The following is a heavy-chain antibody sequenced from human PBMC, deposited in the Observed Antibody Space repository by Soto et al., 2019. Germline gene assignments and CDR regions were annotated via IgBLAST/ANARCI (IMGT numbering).Heavy chain of an antibody. CDR2: IYYSRST. V-gene: IGHV4-31*03. D-gene: IGHD2-2*01. Sequence: SETLSLTCTVSGGSISSGGYYWSWIRQHPGKGLEWIGYIYYSRSTYYNPSLKSRVTISVDTSKNQFSLKLSSVTAADTAVYYCARARGAAMFPSSNWFDPWGQGTLVTVSS. CDR3: ARARGAAMFPSSNWFDP. CDR1: GGSISSGGYY. J-gene: IGHJ5*02.